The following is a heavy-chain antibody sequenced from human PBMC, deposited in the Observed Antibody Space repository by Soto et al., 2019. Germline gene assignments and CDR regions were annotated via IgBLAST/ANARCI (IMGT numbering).Heavy chain of an antibody. D-gene: IGHD3-3*01. CDR1: GGSISSGGYS. Sequence: PSETLSLTCAVSGGSISSGGYSWTWIRQPPGKGLEWIGYIYHSGSTYYNPSLKSRVTMSVDRSKNQFSLKLSSVTAADTAVYYCARGSPFGRWGQGTLVTVSS. CDR3: ARGSPFGR. CDR2: IYHSGST. J-gene: IGHJ4*02. V-gene: IGHV4-30-2*01.